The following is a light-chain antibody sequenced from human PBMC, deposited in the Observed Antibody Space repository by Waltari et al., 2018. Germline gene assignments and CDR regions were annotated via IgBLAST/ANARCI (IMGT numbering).Light chain of an antibody. CDR3: MQGTSWPWT. CDR2: KVS. CDR1: QSLVHSDGNTY. V-gene: IGKV2-30*02. J-gene: IGKJ1*01. Sequence: DVEMTQSPLSLPVTLGQPASISCKSSQSLVHSDGNTYLNWFHQRPGQSPRRLIYKVSNRDSGVPDRFSGSGSGTDFTLKISRVEAEDVGVYYCMQGTSWPWTFGQGTKVEIK.